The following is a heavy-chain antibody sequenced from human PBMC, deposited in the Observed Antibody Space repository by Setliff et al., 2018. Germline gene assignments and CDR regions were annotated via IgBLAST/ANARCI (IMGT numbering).Heavy chain of an antibody. D-gene: IGHD6-13*01. V-gene: IGHV1-46*01. J-gene: IGHJ4*02. CDR1: GYSLTRYY. CDR3: ARGGMAAANRKGVFEY. CDR2: INPGGGSA. Sequence: ASVKVSCKASGYSLTRYYMHWVRQAPGQGLEWMGIINPGGGSASYAEKFQGRVTMTRDTSTSTFYMEVNIQRSDDTAVYYCARGGMAAANRKGVFEYWGQGTLVTVSS.